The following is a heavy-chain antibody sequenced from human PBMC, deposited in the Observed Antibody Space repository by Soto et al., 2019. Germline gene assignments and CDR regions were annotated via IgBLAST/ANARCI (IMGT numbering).Heavy chain of an antibody. D-gene: IGHD6-13*01. J-gene: IGHJ3*02. CDR1: GYTFTSYG. CDR2: INPSGGST. CDR3: AAAAGTDFGAFDI. V-gene: IGHV1-46*03. Sequence: ASVKVSCKASGYTFTSYGISWVRQAPGQGLEWMGIINPSGGSTSYAQKFQGRVTITRDTSTSTVYMELSSLRSEDTAVYYCAAAAGTDFGAFDIWGQGTMVTVSS.